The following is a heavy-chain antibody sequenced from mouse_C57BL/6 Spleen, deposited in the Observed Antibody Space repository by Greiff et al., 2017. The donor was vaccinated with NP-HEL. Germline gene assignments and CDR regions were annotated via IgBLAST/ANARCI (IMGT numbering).Heavy chain of an antibody. D-gene: IGHD1-1*01. J-gene: IGHJ4*01. V-gene: IGHV8-8*01. Sequence: QVTLKVSGPGILQPSQTLSLTCSFSGFSLSTFGMGVGWIRQPSGKGLEWLAHIWWDDDKYYNPALKSRLTISKDTSKNQVFLKIANVDTADTATYYCARPLPDYGSSYDYAMDYWGQGTSVTVSS. CDR1: GFSLSTFGMG. CDR3: ARPLPDYGSSYDYAMDY. CDR2: IWWDDDK.